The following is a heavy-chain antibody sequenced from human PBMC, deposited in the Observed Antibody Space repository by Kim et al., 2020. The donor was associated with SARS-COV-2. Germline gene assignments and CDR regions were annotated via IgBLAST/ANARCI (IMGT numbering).Heavy chain of an antibody. CDR1: GFTFSSYG. V-gene: IGHV3-30*18. CDR2: ISYDGSNK. D-gene: IGHD3-22*01. J-gene: IGHJ6*02. CDR3: AKGTDYYYFSDYYYGMDV. Sequence: GGSLRLSCAASGFTFSSYGMHWVRQAPGKGLEWVAVISYDGSNKYYADSVKGRFTISRDNSKNTLYLQMNSLRAEDTAVYYCAKGTDYYYFSDYYYGMDVWGQGTTVTVSS.